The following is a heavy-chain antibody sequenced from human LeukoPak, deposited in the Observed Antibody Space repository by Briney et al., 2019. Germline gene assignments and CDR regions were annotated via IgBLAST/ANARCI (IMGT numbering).Heavy chain of an antibody. Sequence: GGSLRLSCAASGFTFSSYSMNWVRQAPGKGLEWVSYISSSGSTIYYADSVKGRFTISRDNAKNSLYLQMNSLRAEDTAVYYCARDYSPFDPWGQGTLVTVSS. CDR3: ARDYSPFDP. D-gene: IGHD2-15*01. J-gene: IGHJ5*02. CDR2: ISSSGSTI. CDR1: GFTFSSYS. V-gene: IGHV3-48*04.